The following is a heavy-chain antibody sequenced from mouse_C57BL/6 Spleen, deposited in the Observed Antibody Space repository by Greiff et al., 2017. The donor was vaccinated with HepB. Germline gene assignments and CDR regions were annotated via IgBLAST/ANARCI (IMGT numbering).Heavy chain of an antibody. Sequence: VQLQQSGAELVRPGASVTLSCKASGYTFTDYEMHWVKQTPVHGLEWIGAIDPETGGTAYNQKFKGKAILTADKSSSTAYMELRSLTSEDSAVYYCTRIHYGSSYWFAYWGQGTLVTVSA. CDR2: IDPETGGT. CDR1: GYTFTDYE. CDR3: TRIHYGSSYWFAY. V-gene: IGHV1-15*01. J-gene: IGHJ3*01. D-gene: IGHD1-1*01.